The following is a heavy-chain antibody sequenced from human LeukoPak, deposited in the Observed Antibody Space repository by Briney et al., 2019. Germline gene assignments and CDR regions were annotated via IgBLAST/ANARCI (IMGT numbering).Heavy chain of an antibody. V-gene: IGHV3-48*03. CDR2: ISSSGSTI. Sequence: PGGSLRLSCAASGFTFSSYEMNWVRQAPGKGLEWVSYISSSGSTIYYADSVKGRFTISRDNAKNSLYLQMNSLRAEDTAVYYCARFSSYYYYYMDVWGKGTTVTVSS. CDR1: GFTFSSYE. CDR3: ARFSSYYYYYMDV. J-gene: IGHJ6*03.